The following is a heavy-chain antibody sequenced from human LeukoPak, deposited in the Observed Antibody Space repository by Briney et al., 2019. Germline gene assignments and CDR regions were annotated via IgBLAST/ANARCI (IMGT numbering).Heavy chain of an antibody. CDR1: GYTFTSYG. Sequence: GASVKVSCKASGYTFTSYGISWVRQALGQGLEWMGWISVYNGNTNYAQKLQGRVTMTTDTSTSTAYMELRSLRSDDTAVYYCARKMGDYAAPVGWFDPWGQGTLVTVSS. CDR3: ARKMGDYAAPVGWFDP. J-gene: IGHJ5*02. V-gene: IGHV1-18*01. D-gene: IGHD4-17*01. CDR2: ISVYNGNT.